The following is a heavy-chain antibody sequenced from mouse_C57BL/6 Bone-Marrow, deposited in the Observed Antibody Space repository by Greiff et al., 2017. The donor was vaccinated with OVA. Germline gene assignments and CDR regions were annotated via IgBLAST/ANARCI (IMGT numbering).Heavy chain of an antibody. CDR3: ARRGLRRYAMDY. CDR1: GFTFSDYY. J-gene: IGHJ4*01. CDR2: ISNGGGST. V-gene: IGHV5-12*01. D-gene: IGHD2-4*01. Sequence: EVQGVESGGGLVQPGGSLKLSCAASGFTFSDYYMYWVRQTPEKRLEWVAYISNGGGSTYYPDTVKGRFTISRDNAKNTLYLQMSRLKSEDTAMYYCARRGLRRYAMDYWGQGTSVTVSS.